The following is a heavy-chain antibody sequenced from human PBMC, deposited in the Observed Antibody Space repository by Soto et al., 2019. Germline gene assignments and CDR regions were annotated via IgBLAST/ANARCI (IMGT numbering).Heavy chain of an antibody. D-gene: IGHD2-21*01. J-gene: IGHJ4*02. V-gene: IGHV3-33*01. CDR2: IWYDGSNK. CDR3: ARGVVVGHFDY. CDR1: AFTFSTYG. Sequence: QVQLVESGGGVVQPGRSLRLSCAASAFTFSTYGMHWVRQAPGKGLEWVAVIWYDGSNKYYADSVKGRFTISRDNSKNTLYLQMNSVRAEDTAVYYCARGVVVGHFDYWGQGTLVTVSS.